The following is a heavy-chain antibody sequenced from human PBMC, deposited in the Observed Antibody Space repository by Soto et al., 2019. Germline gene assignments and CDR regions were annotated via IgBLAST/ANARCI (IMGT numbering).Heavy chain of an antibody. J-gene: IGHJ6*02. CDR2: ISYDGSNK. CDR3: AKTAGWVYYYGMDV. CDR1: GFTFSSYG. V-gene: IGHV3-30*18. Sequence: GGSLRLSCAASGFTFSSYGMHWVRQAPGKGLEWVAVISYDGSNKYYADSVKGRFTISRDNSKNTLYLQMNSLRAEDTAVYYCAKTAGWVYYYGMDVWGQGTTVTVSS.